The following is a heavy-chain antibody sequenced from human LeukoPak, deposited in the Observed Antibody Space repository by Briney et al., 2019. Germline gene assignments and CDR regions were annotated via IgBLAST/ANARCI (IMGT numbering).Heavy chain of an antibody. D-gene: IGHD3-10*01. CDR2: ITNSGGTT. CDR3: AKGVNYYGSGSYPSDNWFDP. J-gene: IGHJ5*02. Sequence: PGGSLRLSCAASGFTFSSYAMSWVRQAPGKGLEWVSAITNSGGTTYYADSVKGRFTISRDNSKNTLYLQMNSLRAEDTAVYYCAKGVNYYGSGSYPSDNWFDPWGQGTLVTVSS. V-gene: IGHV3-23*01. CDR1: GFTFSSYA.